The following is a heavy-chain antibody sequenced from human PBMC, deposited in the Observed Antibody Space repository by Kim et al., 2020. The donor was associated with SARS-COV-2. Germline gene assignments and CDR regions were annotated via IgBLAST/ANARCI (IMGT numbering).Heavy chain of an antibody. CDR1: GYSFTNYA. Sequence: ASVKVSCKASGYSFTNYAVHWVRQAPGQSLEWLGWINTDSDDTRYSQRFQGRVTITRDSSASTVYMELRSLRSEDTAIYYCASMGIEVPLTIFWYWGQGTLLTVTS. CDR3: ASMGIEVPLTIFWY. J-gene: IGHJ4*02. V-gene: IGHV1-3*04. D-gene: IGHD3-10*02. CDR2: INTDSDDT.